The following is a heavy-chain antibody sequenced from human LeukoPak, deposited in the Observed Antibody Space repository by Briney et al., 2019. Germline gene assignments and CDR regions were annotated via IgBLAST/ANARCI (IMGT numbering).Heavy chain of an antibody. V-gene: IGHV1-2*02. D-gene: IGHD3-10*01. J-gene: IGHJ4*02. CDR3: AISREDYYGSGSYVDY. Sequence: APVKVSCKASGYTFTGYYMHWVRQAPGQGLEWMGWINPNSGGTNYAQKFQGRVTMTRDTSISTAYMELSRLRSDDTAVYYCAISREDYYGSGSYVDYWGQGTLVTVSS. CDR2: INPNSGGT. CDR1: GYTFTGYY.